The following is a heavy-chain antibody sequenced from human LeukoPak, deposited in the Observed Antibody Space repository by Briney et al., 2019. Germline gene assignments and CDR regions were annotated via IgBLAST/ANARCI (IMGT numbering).Heavy chain of an antibody. V-gene: IGHV3-15*01. D-gene: IGHD3-3*01. J-gene: IGHJ5*02. CDR2: IKSKTDGGTT. CDR3: TTLYYDFWSGYDWFDP. CDR1: GFTFSNAW. Sequence: PGGFLRLSCAASGFTFSNAWMSWVRQAPGKGLEWVGRIKSKTDGGTTDYAAPVKGRFTISRDDSKNTLYLQMNSLKTEDTAVYYCTTLYYDFWSGYDWFDPWGQGTLVTVSS.